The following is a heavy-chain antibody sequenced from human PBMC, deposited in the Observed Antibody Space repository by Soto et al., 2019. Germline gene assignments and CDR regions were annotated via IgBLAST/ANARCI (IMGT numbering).Heavy chain of an antibody. Sequence: GASVKVSCKASGGTFSSYTISWVRQAPGQGLEWMGRIIPILGIANYAQKFQGRVTITADKSTSTAYMELSSLRSEDTAVYYCARATQVAVEDYYYYMDVWGKGTTVTVSS. CDR2: IIPILGIA. CDR3: ARATQVAVEDYYYYMDV. J-gene: IGHJ6*03. V-gene: IGHV1-69*02. D-gene: IGHD6-19*01. CDR1: GGTFSSYT.